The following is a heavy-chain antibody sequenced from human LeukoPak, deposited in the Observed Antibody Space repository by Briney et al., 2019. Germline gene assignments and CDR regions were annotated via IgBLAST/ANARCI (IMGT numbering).Heavy chain of an antibody. CDR2: ISAYNGNT. J-gene: IGHJ4*02. V-gene: IGHV1-18*01. Sequence: ASMTVSCKASGYTFISYGMSWVRQAPGQSLEGMGWISAYNGNTNYAQKLQDRVTMTTHTSTSTAYMELRSLRSDDTAVYYCARDHSYGGKELAYWGQGTLVTVSS. CDR3: ARDHSYGGKELAY. D-gene: IGHD4-23*01. CDR1: GYTFISYG.